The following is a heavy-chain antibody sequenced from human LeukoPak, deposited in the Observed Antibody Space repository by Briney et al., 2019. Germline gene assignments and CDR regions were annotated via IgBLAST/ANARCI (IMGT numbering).Heavy chain of an antibody. D-gene: IGHD1-26*01. CDR1: GGSFRGYY. J-gene: IGHJ4*02. CDR3: ARTYSGSYYARYYFDY. Sequence: SETLSLTCAVYGGSFRGYYWSWIRQPPGKGLEWMGEINHSGSTNYNPSLKSRVTISVDTSKNQFSMQLSSVTAADTAVYYCARTYSGSYYARYYFDYWGQGTLVTVSS. V-gene: IGHV4-34*01. CDR2: INHSGST.